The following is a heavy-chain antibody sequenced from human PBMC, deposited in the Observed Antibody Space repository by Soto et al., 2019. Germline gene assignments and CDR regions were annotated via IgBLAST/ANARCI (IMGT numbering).Heavy chain of an antibody. D-gene: IGHD6-19*01. J-gene: IGHJ4*02. Sequence: SETLSLTCAVSGDSMSSSDYYWGWIRQPPGKGLEWIGSIYYSGSTYYNPSLQSRVAMSVDTSKNQFSLKLKSVTAADTAIYYCARRTVNIRTFYSGLKTHCFDYWGQGAPVTVSS. CDR1: GDSMSSSDYY. CDR2: IYYSGST. V-gene: IGHV4-39*01. CDR3: ARRTVNIRTFYSGLKTHCFDY.